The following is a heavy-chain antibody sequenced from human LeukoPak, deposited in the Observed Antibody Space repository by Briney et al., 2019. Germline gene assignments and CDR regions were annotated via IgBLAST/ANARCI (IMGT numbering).Heavy chain of an antibody. V-gene: IGHV3-30*02. D-gene: IGHD3-22*01. CDR2: IRYDGSNK. Sequence: PGGSLRLSCAPSGFTFSSYGMHWVRQAPGKGLEWVAFIRYDGSNKYYADSVKGRFTISRDNSKNTLYLQMNSLRAEDTAVYYCSKKLKSPYYYDSSALGYWGQGTLVTVSS. CDR3: SKKLKSPYYYDSSALGY. CDR1: GFTFSSYG. J-gene: IGHJ4*02.